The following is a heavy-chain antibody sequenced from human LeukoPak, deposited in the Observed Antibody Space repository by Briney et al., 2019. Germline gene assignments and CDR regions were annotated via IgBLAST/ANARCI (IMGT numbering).Heavy chain of an antibody. CDR2: IGGLGEST. CDR3: AKDRDIILTGHGMDV. J-gene: IGHJ6*02. Sequence: GGSLRLSCEASGFTFSRYAMTWVRQAPGKGLEWVSTIGGLGESTNYGDSVKGRFTISRDNSKNTLYLQMNNLRAEDTAVYYCAKDRDIILTGHGMDVWAKGQRSPSP. CDR1: GFTFSRYA. V-gene: IGHV3-23*01. D-gene: IGHD3-9*01.